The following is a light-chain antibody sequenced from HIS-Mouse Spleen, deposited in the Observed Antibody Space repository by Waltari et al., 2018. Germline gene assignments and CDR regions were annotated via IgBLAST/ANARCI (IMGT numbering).Light chain of an antibody. CDR1: QSVLNSPNNNNY. CDR3: QQYYSAPT. V-gene: IGKV4-1*01. J-gene: IGKJ4*02. CDR2: WAS. Sequence: DIVMTQYPDSLPVSLGETATITCTSSQSVLNSPNNNNYLALYQQKAGQPTKLLIYWASTRESVVPERCSGSGSGTDFTLTSSSLQAEDVAVYYCQQYYSAPTFGGGTKVEIK.